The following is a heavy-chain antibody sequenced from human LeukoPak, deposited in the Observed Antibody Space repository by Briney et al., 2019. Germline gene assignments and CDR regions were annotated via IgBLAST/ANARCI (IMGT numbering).Heavy chain of an antibody. D-gene: IGHD2-15*01. V-gene: IGHV3-30*03. CDR2: ISYDGSNK. CDR3: SGGSEYGMDV. Sequence: PGGSLKLSCAASGFTFSSYGMHWVRQAPGKGLEWVAVISYDGSNKYYADSVKGRFTISRDNSKNTLYLQMNSLRAEDTGRLYCSGGSEYGMDVWGQGTTVTVSS. J-gene: IGHJ6*02. CDR1: GFTFSSYG.